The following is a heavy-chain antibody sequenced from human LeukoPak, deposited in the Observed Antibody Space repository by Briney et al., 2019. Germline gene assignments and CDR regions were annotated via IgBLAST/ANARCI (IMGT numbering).Heavy chain of an antibody. CDR3: ARDGWLYGDIRPIYFDY. CDR1: GYTFTSYG. CDR2: ISAYNGNT. J-gene: IGHJ4*02. Sequence: ASVKVPCKASGYTFTSYGISWMRQAPGQGLEWMGWISAYNGNTNYAQKLQGRVTMTTDTSTSTAYMELRSLRSDDTAVYYCARDGWLYGDIRPIYFDYWGQGTLVTVSS. V-gene: IGHV1-18*01. D-gene: IGHD4-17*01.